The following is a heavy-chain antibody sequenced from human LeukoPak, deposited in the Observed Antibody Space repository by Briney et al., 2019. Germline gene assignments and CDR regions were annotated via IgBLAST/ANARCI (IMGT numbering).Heavy chain of an antibody. J-gene: IGHJ6*02. CDR2: ISPYRGDT. Sequence: APVKVSCKASGYTFTSYGISWVRQAPGQGLEWMGWISPYRGDTEYAQKIQGRVSMTTDTSTSTAYMELRSLRSDDTAVYYCARQVLIVGGRYGMDVWGQGTTVTVSS. CDR3: ARQVLIVGGRYGMDV. D-gene: IGHD3-22*01. CDR1: GYTFTSYG. V-gene: IGHV1-18*01.